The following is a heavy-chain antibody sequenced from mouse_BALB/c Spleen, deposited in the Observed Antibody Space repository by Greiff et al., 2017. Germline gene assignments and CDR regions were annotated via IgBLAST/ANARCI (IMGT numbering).Heavy chain of an antibody. CDR2: ISTYYGDA. CDR1: GYTFTDYA. Sequence: VQLQQSGAELVRPGVSVKISCKGSGYTFTDYAMHWVKQSHAKSLEWIGVISTYYGDASYNQKFKGKATMTVDKSSSTAYMELARLTSEDSAIYYCARGGYGNYVDAMDYWGQGTSVTVSS. J-gene: IGHJ4*01. CDR3: ARGGYGNYVDAMDY. D-gene: IGHD2-10*02. V-gene: IGHV1S137*01.